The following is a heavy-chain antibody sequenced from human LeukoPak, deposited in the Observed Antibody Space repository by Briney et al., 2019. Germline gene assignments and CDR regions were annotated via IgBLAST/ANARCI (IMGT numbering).Heavy chain of an antibody. J-gene: IGHJ4*02. D-gene: IGHD6-13*01. CDR2: IYYSGST. CDR3: ARRLSGPGIAAAGSGYYFDY. Sequence: PSETLSLTCTVSGGSISSYYWSWIRLPPGKGLEWIGYIYYSGSTNYNPSLKSRVTISVDTSKNQFSLKLSSVTAADTAVYYCARRLSGPGIAAAGSGYYFDYWGQGTLVTVSS. V-gene: IGHV4-59*08. CDR1: GGSISSYY.